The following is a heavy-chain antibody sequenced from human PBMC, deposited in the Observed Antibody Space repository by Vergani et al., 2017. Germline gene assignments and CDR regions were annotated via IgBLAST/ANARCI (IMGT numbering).Heavy chain of an antibody. V-gene: IGHV4-61*10. CDR3: GRDVRYCSGGSCYPGAFDI. D-gene: IGHD2-15*01. CDR1: GGSVRSGSYY. CDR2: VYYSGST. J-gene: IGHJ3*02. Sequence: QVQLQESGPGLVKPSETLSLTCTVSGGSVRSGSYYWSWIRQPAGKGLEWIGYVYYSGSTNYNPSLKSRVTISVDTSKNQFSLKLSSVTAADTAVYYCGRDVRYCSGGSCYPGAFDIWGQGTMVTVSS.